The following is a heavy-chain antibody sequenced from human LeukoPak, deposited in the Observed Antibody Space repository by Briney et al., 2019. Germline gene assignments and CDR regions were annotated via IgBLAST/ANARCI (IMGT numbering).Heavy chain of an antibody. V-gene: IGHV3-21*01. D-gene: IGHD3-16*01. J-gene: IGHJ3*02. CDR1: GFTFSSYS. CDR2: ISSSSNYI. CDR3: ARDLIIWGASLLGAFDI. Sequence: GGSLRLSCAASGFTFSSYSMNWVRQAPGKGLEWVSSISSSSNYIYYADSVKGRFTISRDNAKNSLYLQMNSLRAEDTAVYYCARDLIIWGASLLGAFDIWGQGTMVTVSS.